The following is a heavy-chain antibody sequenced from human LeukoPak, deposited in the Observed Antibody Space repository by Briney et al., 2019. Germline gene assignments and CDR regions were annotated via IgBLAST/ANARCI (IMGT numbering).Heavy chain of an antibody. D-gene: IGHD4-23*01. J-gene: IGHJ4*02. V-gene: IGHV3-11*01. CDR3: ARVGANGGMLDY. CDR2: IGSRGSII. Sequence: GALGLSFAASGFPFSDYYMTWIRPAPGKGLEWVSYIGSRGSIIYYADSVKGRFTISRDNAKNSLYLQMNGLRAEDTAVYYCARVGANGGMLDYWGQGTLVTVSP. CDR1: GFPFSDYY.